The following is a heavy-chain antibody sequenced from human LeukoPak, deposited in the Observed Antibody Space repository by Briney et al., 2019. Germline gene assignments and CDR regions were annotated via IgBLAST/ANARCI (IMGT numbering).Heavy chain of an antibody. V-gene: IGHV3-9*01. D-gene: IGHD3-22*01. CDR2: ISWNSGSI. Sequence: GGSLRLSCAASGFTFDDYAMHRVRQAPGKGLEWVSGISWNSGSIGYADSVKGRFTISRDNAKNSLYLQMNSLRAEDTALYYCAKSLLYYYDSSGYSDAFDIWGQGTMVTVSS. CDR3: AKSLLYYYDSSGYSDAFDI. J-gene: IGHJ3*02. CDR1: GFTFDDYA.